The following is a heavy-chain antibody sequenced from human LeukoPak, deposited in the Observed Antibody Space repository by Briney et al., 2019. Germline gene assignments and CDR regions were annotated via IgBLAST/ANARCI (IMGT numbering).Heavy chain of an antibody. CDR2: IYYSGST. V-gene: IGHV4-59*08. J-gene: IGHJ4*02. CDR1: GGSISTHY. D-gene: IGHD6-6*01. CDR3: ARRASYTSSFFDY. Sequence: PSETLSLTCTVSGGSISTHYWSWIRQPPGKGLEWFGYIYYSGSTNYNPSLKSRVTMSVDTSKNQFSLKLSSVTAADTAVYYCARRASYTSSFFDYWGQGTLVTVSS.